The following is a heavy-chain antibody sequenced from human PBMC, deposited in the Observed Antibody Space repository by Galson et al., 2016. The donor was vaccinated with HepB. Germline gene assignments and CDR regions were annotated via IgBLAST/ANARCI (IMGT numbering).Heavy chain of an antibody. Sequence: SLRLSCAASGFSFDDYGMHWVRHRPGKGLEWVSGVTWDSGSEGYADSVKGRFTISRDNAKNSLYRKMNSRRPDDTAVYYCAKNTGAYFHGSGTYLDSWGQGTPVTVSP. CDR3: AKNTGAYFHGSGTYLDS. V-gene: IGHV3-9*01. CDR1: GFSFDDYG. D-gene: IGHD3-10*01. J-gene: IGHJ4*02. CDR2: VTWDSGSE.